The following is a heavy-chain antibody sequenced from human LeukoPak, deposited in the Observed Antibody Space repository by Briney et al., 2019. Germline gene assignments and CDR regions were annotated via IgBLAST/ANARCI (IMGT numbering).Heavy chain of an antibody. V-gene: IGHV3-21*01. CDR2: ISSSSSYI. CDR3: ARGKVGANPFDY. Sequence: PGGSLRLSCAASGFTFSRFTMNWVRQAPGKGLEWVSSISSSSSYIYYADSVKGRFTISRDNAKNSLYLQMNSLRAEDTAVYYCARGKVGANPFDYWGQGTLVTVSS. CDR1: GFTFSRFT. J-gene: IGHJ4*02. D-gene: IGHD1-26*01.